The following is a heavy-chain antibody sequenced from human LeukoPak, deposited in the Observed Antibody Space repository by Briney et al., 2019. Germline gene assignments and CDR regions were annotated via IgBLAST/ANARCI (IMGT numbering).Heavy chain of an antibody. D-gene: IGHD3-9*01. Sequence: NPSGTLSLTCAVSGGSISSSNWWGWVRQPPGKGLEWIGSIYHSGSTYYNPSLKSRVTISVDTSKNQFSLKLSSVTAADTAVHYCARDGWGLRYFDWFDYRYYFDYWGQGTLVTVSS. V-gene: IGHV4-4*02. CDR3: ARDGWGLRYFDWFDYRYYFDY. J-gene: IGHJ4*02. CDR1: GGSISSSNW. CDR2: IYHSGST.